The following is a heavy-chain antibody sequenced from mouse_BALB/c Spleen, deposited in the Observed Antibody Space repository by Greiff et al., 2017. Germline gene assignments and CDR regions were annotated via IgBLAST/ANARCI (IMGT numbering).Heavy chain of an antibody. J-gene: IGHJ3*01. CDR2: IDPENGDT. V-gene: IGHV14-4*02. CDR1: GFNIKDYY. Sequence: ELQLKQSGAELVRSGASVKLSCTASGFNIKDYYMHWVKQRPEQGLEWIGWIDPENGDTEYAPKFQGKATMTADTSSNTAYLQLSSLTSEDTAVYYCNPTGPSRQFAYWGQGTLVTVSA. CDR3: NPTGPSRQFAY. D-gene: IGHD4-1*02.